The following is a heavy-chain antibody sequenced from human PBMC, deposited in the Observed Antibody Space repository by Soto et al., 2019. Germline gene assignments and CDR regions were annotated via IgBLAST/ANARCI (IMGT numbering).Heavy chain of an antibody. CDR2: IDWDDDK. D-gene: IGHD6-19*01. CDR3: ARARIAVAVNIGLDY. Sequence: GSGPTLVNPTQTLTLTCTFSGFSLSTSGMCVSWIRQPPGKALEWLALIDWDDDKYYSTSLKTRLTISKDTSKNQVVLTMTNMDPVDTATYYCARARIAVAVNIGLDYWGQGTLVTVSS. V-gene: IGHV2-70*01. J-gene: IGHJ4*02. CDR1: GFSLSTSGMC.